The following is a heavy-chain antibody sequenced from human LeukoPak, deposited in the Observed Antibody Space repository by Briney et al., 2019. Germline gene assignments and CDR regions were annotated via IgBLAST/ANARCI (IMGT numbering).Heavy chain of an antibody. Sequence: SETLSLTGTVSGGSIRSYYWGWIRQPPGKGLEWIGYIYYSGSTNYNPSLKSRVTISVDTSKNQFSLRLSSVTAADTAVYYCARVGSSGWSFDYWGQGTLVTVSS. CDR1: GGSIRSYY. D-gene: IGHD6-19*01. J-gene: IGHJ4*02. V-gene: IGHV4-59*01. CDR3: ARVGSSGWSFDY. CDR2: IYYSGST.